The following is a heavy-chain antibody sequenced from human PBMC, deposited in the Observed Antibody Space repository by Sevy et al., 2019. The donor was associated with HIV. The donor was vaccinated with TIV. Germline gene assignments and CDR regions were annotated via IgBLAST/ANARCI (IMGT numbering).Heavy chain of an antibody. Sequence: GGSLRLSCAVSGFIFSGYRMNWVRQAPGKGLEWVSYISSSSDIIYYADSVKGRFTISRDNARNSLYLQMNSLRDEDTAVYYCARTIAAAETFDYWGQGALVTVSS. CDR1: GFIFSGYR. CDR3: ARTIAAAETFDY. V-gene: IGHV3-48*02. D-gene: IGHD6-25*01. CDR2: ISSSSDII. J-gene: IGHJ4*02.